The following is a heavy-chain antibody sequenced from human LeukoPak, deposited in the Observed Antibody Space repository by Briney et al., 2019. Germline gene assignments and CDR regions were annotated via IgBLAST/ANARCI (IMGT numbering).Heavy chain of an antibody. Sequence: SETLSLTCTVSGGSITSYYWGWIRQPAGKGLEWIGRIYDSETTNYNPSLKSRVTMSVDTSRNQFSLKLRSVTAADTAVYYCARGPKGSSAQLYYFDYWGQGTLVTVSS. V-gene: IGHV4-4*07. CDR3: ARGPKGSSAQLYYFDY. CDR1: GGSITSYY. CDR2: IYDSETT. J-gene: IGHJ4*02. D-gene: IGHD6-6*01.